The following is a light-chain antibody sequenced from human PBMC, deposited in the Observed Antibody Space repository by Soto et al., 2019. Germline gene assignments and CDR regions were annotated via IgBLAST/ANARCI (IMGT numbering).Light chain of an antibody. Sequence: QSVLNQSPSASGTPGQRVTVSCSGSSSNIGTNYVYWYQQLPGTAPKVLIYSTDKRPSGVPDRFSGSKSGTSASLAISGLRSEDEADYYCAAWDDSLSGPVFGGGTKLTVL. CDR3: AAWDDSLSGPV. CDR2: STD. V-gene: IGLV1-47*01. J-gene: IGLJ2*01. CDR1: SSNIGTNY.